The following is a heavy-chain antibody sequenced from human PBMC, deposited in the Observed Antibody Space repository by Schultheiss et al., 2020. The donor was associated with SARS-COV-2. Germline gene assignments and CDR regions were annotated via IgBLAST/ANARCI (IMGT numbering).Heavy chain of an antibody. Sequence: SGPTLVKPTQTLTLTCTFSGLSLSTPGVRVSWIRQPPGKALEWLARIDWDDDKFYSTSLKTRLTISKDTSKNQVVLTMTNMDPVDTATYYCARVIGDDAFDIWGQGTMVTVSS. J-gene: IGHJ3*02. CDR3: ARVIGDDAFDI. D-gene: IGHD3-10*01. CDR2: IDWDDDK. CDR1: GLSLSTPGVR. V-gene: IGHV2-70*04.